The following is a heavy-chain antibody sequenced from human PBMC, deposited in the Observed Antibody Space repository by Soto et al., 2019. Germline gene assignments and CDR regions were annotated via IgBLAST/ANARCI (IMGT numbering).Heavy chain of an antibody. J-gene: IGHJ6*02. D-gene: IGHD6-13*01. V-gene: IGHV6-1*01. CDR3: ARAYSSSWSYYYGMDV. CDR2: PYYRSKWHN. Sequence: SQTLSLTCAISGDSVSSNSAAWNWIMQSPSRGLEWQGRPYYRSKWHNDYALSVKSRITINSDTSKNQFSLPLNSVTPEATAVYYCARAYSSSWSYYYGMDVWGQGTTVTVSS. CDR1: GDSVSSNSAA.